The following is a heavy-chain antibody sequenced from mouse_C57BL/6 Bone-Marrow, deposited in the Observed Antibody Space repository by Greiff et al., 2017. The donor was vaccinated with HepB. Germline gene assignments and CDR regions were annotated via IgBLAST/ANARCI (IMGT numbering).Heavy chain of an antibody. CDR2: IDPSDSYT. CDR1: GYTFTSYW. D-gene: IGHD1-1*01. J-gene: IGHJ4*01. Sequence: QVQLQQPGAELVKPGASVKLSCKASGYTFTSYWMQWVKQRPGQGLEWIGEIDPSDSYTNYNQKFKGKATLTVDTSSSTAYMQLSSLTSEDSAVYYYARDNYYGSSYDAMDYGDQGTSVTVSA. CDR3: ARDNYYGSSYDAMDY. V-gene: IGHV1-50*01.